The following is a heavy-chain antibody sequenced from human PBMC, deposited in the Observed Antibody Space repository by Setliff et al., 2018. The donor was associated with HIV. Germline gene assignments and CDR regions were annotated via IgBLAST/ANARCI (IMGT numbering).Heavy chain of an antibody. J-gene: IGHJ5*02. CDR1: GGSISSFY. CDR3: ARDLCGVDL. D-gene: IGHD2-21*01. Sequence: PSETLSLTCTVSGGSISSFYWSWIRQPAVKGLEWIGPIYTSGSTNYNPSLKSRVIMSVDTSKNQFSLKLSSLTAADTAVYYCARDLCGVDLWGQGTLVTVSS. V-gene: IGHV4-4*07. CDR2: IYTSGST.